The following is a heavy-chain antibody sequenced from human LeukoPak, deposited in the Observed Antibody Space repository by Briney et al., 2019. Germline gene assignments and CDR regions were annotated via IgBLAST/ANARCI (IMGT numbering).Heavy chain of an antibody. D-gene: IGHD1-14*01. CDR3: ASRRARYPDEYFQH. Sequence: SETLSLTCTVSGGSISSYYWSWIRQPPGKGLEWIGYIYYSGSTNYNPSLKSRVTISVDTSKNQFSLRLSSVTAADTAVYYCASRRARYPDEYFQHWGQGTLVTVSS. CDR1: GGSISSYY. V-gene: IGHV4-59*08. CDR2: IYYSGST. J-gene: IGHJ1*01.